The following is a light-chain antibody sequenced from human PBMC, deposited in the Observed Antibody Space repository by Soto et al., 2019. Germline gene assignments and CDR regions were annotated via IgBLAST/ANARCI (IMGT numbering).Light chain of an antibody. CDR1: SGHRTYA. CDR3: QTWGTRLLV. CDR2: LNSDGRH. Sequence: QLVLTQSPSASASLGASVKLTCTLSSGHRTYAIAWHQQQPEKGPRYLMNLNSDGRHTKGDGIPDRFSGSSSGTERYLTISSLQSEDEADYYCQTWGTRLLVFGGGTKLTVL. V-gene: IGLV4-69*01. J-gene: IGLJ2*01.